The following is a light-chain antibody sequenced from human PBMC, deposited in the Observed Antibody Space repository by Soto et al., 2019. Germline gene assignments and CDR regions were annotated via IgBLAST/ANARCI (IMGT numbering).Light chain of an antibody. J-gene: IGKJ5*01. Sequence: GARVTITCRASQTISSWLAWYQQKPGKAPNLLIYDASTLERGVPSRFSGTGSGTEFTLTIDRLQPDDFATYYCQQYHTSSITFGQGTRLEIK. CDR1: QTISSW. V-gene: IGKV1-5*01. CDR2: DAS. CDR3: QQYHTSSIT.